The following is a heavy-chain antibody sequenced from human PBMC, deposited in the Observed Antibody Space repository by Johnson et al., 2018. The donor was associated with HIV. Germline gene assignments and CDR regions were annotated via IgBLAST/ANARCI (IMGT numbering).Heavy chain of an antibody. V-gene: IGHV3-73*01. Sequence: VQLVESGGGLVQPGGSLKLSCAASGFIFSGSAMHWVRQASGKGLEWVGRLRSNANTYATAYAASVKGRFTISRDDSKNTLYLQMNSLITEDTAVYFCTTGIAHVVPVLFDIWGQGTMVTVSS. CDR1: GFIFSGSA. J-gene: IGHJ3*02. CDR3: TTGIAHVVPVLFDI. D-gene: IGHD2-21*01. CDR2: LRSNANTYAT.